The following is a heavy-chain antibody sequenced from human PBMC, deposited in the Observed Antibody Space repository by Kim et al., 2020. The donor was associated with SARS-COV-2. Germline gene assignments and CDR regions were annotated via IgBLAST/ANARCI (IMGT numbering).Heavy chain of an antibody. CDR3: ARRYYDSSGFEYFDY. D-gene: IGHD3-22*01. V-gene: IGHV5-51*01. Sequence: SPSFQGQVTISADKSINTAYLQWSSLRASDTAMYYCARRYYDSSGFEYFDYWGQGTLVTVSS. J-gene: IGHJ4*02.